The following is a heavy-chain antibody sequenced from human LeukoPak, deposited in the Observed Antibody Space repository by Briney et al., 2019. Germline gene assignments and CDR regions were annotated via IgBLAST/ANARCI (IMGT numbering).Heavy chain of an antibody. CDR2: ISSSSSYI. Sequence: GGSLRLSCAASGFTFSSYSMNWVRQAPGKGLEWVSSISSSSSYIYYADSVKGRFTISRDNAKNSLYLQMNSLRAEDTAVYYCARKYSGSYHLDYWGQGTLVTVSS. J-gene: IGHJ4*02. CDR1: GFTFSSYS. CDR3: ARKYSGSYHLDY. D-gene: IGHD1-26*01. V-gene: IGHV3-21*01.